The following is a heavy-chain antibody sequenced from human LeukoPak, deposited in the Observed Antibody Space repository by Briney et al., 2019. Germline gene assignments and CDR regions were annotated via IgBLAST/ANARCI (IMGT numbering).Heavy chain of an antibody. J-gene: IGHJ4*02. CDR2: ISFSGNT. V-gene: IGHV4-39*07. D-gene: IGHD5-24*01. CDR1: GDSISTSDYY. Sequence: SETLSLTCTVSGDSISTSDYYWGWIRQPPGRGLEWIGTISFSGNTYYNPSLKSRLVISVDKSKNEFSLKLRSVTAADTAVYYCAREGDGYNYYFDYWGQGTLVTVSS. CDR3: AREGDGYNYYFDY.